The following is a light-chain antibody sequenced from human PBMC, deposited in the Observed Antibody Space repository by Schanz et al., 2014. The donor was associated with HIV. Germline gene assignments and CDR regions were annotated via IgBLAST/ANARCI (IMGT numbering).Light chain of an antibody. Sequence: EIVMTQSPGTLSVSPGERATLSCRASQSVSSNLAWYQQKPGQAPRLLIFGVSSRAMGIPDRFSGGGTGTDFTLTISRLEPEDVAVYYCQQYYRTPWTFGQGTKVEIK. CDR1: QSVSSN. J-gene: IGKJ1*01. CDR3: QQYYRTPWT. CDR2: GVS. V-gene: IGKV3D-15*01.